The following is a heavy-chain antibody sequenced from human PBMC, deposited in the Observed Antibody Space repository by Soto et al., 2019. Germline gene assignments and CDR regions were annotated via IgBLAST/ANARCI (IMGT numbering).Heavy chain of an antibody. CDR2: IYYSGST. CDR1: GGSVSSGIYY. CDR3: ARDRIETWGDSSSGFDY. Sequence: SETRSRTWTVSGGSVSSGIYYWIWIRQPPGKGLEWIGYIYYSGSTNYNPSLKSRVTISVDTSKNQFSLKLSSVTAADTAVYYCARDRIETWGDSSSGFDYWGQGTLVTVSS. V-gene: IGHV4-61*01. D-gene: IGHD6-6*01. J-gene: IGHJ4*02.